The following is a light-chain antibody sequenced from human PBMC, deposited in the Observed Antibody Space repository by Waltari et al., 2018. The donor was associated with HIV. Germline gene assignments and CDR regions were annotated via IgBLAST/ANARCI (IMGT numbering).Light chain of an antibody. CDR1: SSDIGGYIY. J-gene: IGLJ2*01. V-gene: IGLV2-14*01. CDR2: EAS. CDR3: VSYTSSSTLI. Sequence: QSALTQPASVSGSPGQSITISCTGTSSDIGGYIYVSWYQQHSCKAPKRMIYEASNRPSGVSDRFSGSNSGNTASLTISGLQAEDEADYYCVSYTSSSTLILGGGTKVTVL.